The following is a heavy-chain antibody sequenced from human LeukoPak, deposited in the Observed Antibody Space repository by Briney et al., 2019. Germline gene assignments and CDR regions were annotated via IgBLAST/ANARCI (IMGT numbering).Heavy chain of an antibody. CDR3: AREGAGSTFSFDY. V-gene: IGHV4-59*01. D-gene: IGHD1-1*01. J-gene: IGHJ4*02. Sequence: SETLSLTCTVSGGSIGSYYWSWIRQPPGKGLEWIGYIYYSGSTNYNPSLKSRVTISVDTSKNQFSLKLSSVTAADTAVYYCAREGAGSTFSFDYWGQGTLVTVSS. CDR1: GGSIGSYY. CDR2: IYYSGST.